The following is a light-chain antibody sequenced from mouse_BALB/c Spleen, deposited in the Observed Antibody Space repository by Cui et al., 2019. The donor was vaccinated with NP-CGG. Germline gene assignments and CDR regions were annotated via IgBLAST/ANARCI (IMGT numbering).Light chain of an antibody. CDR3: ALWYSNHWV. J-gene: IGLJ1*01. Sequence: QAVVTHESALTTSPGETVTLTSRSSTGGVTTSNYANWVHEKQDHFFTGLIGGTNNRVPGVPARFSGSLIGDKAALTITGAQTEDEAIYFCALWYSNHWVFGGGTKLTVL. CDR1: TGGVTTSNY. CDR2: GTN. V-gene: IGLV1*01.